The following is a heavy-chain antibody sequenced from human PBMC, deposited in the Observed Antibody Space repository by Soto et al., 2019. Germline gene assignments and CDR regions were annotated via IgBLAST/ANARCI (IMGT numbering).Heavy chain of an antibody. J-gene: IGHJ3*02. CDR3: ALANLWPAFAFDI. Sequence: EVQLLESGGGLVQPGGSLRLSCAASGFTFSSYAMSWVRQAPGKGLEWVSAISGSGGSTYYPDSVKGRFTISRDNSKNTLYLQMNSLRAEDTAVYYCALANLWPAFAFDIWGQGTMVTVSS. CDR2: ISGSGGST. D-gene: IGHD3-16*01. CDR1: GFTFSSYA. V-gene: IGHV3-23*01.